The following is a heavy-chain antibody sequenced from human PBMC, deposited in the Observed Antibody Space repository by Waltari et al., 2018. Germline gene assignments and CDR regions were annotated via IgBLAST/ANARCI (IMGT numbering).Heavy chain of an antibody. D-gene: IGHD3-3*01. CDR1: GGSFSGYY. Sequence: QVQLQQWGAGLLKPSETLSLTCAVYGGSFSGYYWSWIRQPPGKGLEWIGEINHSGSTNYNPSLKSRVTISVDTSKNQFSLKLSSVTAADTAVYYCATYAIFGVVDYFDYWGQGTLVTVSS. CDR2: INHSGST. V-gene: IGHV4-34*01. J-gene: IGHJ4*02. CDR3: ATYAIFGVVDYFDY.